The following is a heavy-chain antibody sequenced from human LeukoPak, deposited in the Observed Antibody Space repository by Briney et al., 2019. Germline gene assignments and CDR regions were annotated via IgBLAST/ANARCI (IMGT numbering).Heavy chain of an antibody. CDR3: ARIRIAAAGTPNWFDP. J-gene: IGHJ5*02. D-gene: IGHD6-13*01. V-gene: IGHV4-4*09. CDR1: GFTFSSYA. Sequence: GSLRLSCAASGFTFSSYAMSWVRQAPRKGLEWIGYIYTSGSTNYNPSLKSRVTISVDTSKNQFSLKPSSVTAADTAVYYCARIRIAAAGTPNWFDPWGQGTLVTVSS. CDR2: IYTSGST.